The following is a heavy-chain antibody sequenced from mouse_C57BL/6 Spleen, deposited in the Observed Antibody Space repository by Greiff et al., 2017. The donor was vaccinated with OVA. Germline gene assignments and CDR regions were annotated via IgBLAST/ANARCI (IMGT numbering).Heavy chain of an antibody. J-gene: IGHJ1*03. D-gene: IGHD1-1*01. CDR2: ISSGGSYT. CDR1: GFTFSSYG. V-gene: IGHV5-6*01. CDR3: ARKSSYRYFDV. Sequence: EVKLQESGGDLVKPGGSLKLSCAASGFTFSSYGMSWVRQTPDKRLEWVATISSGGSYTYYPDSVKGRFTISRDNAKNTLYLQMSSLKSEDTAMYYCARKSSYRYFDVWGTGTTVTVSS.